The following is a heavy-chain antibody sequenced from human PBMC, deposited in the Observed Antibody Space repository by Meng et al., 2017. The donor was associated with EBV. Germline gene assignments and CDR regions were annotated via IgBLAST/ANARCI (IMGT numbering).Heavy chain of an antibody. CDR1: GDSTSSRSYY. CDR2: VYYSGNS. V-gene: IGHV4-39*01. CDR3: ARVSFYDYWSGYSFNWFDP. D-gene: IGHD3-3*01. Sequence: QLQLYQSGPGLVKPSXXLSLTXPAAGDSTSSRSYYWGWIRPSPGKGLEWIGNVYYSGNSYYNPSLKSRVTISVDTSKNQFYLKLISVTAADTAVYFCARVSFYDYWSGYSFNWFDPWGQGPLVTVSS. J-gene: IGHJ5*02.